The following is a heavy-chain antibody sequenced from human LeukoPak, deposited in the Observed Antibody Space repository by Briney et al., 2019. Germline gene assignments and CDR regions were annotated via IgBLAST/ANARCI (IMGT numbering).Heavy chain of an antibody. CDR3: AKDQGFWVRPAAIAY. D-gene: IGHD2-2*01. CDR1: GFTFSSYW. CDR2: IKEDGSEK. J-gene: IGHJ4*02. Sequence: GGSLRLSCAASGFTFSSYWMNWVRQVPGKGLEWVASIKEDGSEKYYADSVKGRFTISRDNSKNTLYLQMNSLRAEDTAVYYCAKDQGFWVRPAAIAYWGQGTLVTVSS. V-gene: IGHV3-7*01.